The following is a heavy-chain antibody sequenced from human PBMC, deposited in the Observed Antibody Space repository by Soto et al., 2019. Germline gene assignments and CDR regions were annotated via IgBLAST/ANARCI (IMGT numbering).Heavy chain of an antibody. CDR3: ARLDSSGWYFDY. D-gene: IGHD6-19*01. CDR1: GYTFTSYA. J-gene: IGHJ4*02. V-gene: IGHV1-3*01. Sequence: VQLVQSGAEVKKPGASVKVSCKASGYTFTSYAMHWVRQAPGQRLEWMGWINAGNGNTKYSQKFQGRVTITRDTSASTAYMELSSLRSEDTAVYYCARLDSSGWYFDYWGQGTLVTVSS. CDR2: INAGNGNT.